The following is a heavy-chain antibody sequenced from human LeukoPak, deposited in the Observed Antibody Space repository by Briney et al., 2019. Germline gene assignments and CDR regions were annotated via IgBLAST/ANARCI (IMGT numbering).Heavy chain of an antibody. CDR3: AKGGGDDTYFDY. J-gene: IGHJ4*02. CDR2: IWYDGSNK. D-gene: IGHD2-21*02. CDR1: RFTFRSYC. Sequence: PGGSLLLSCAATRFTFRSYCMHWVRQAAGPGLAWVAVIWYDGSNKYYADSVKGRFTISRDNSKNTLYLQMNSLRAEDTAVYYCAKGGGDDTYFDYWGQGTLVTVSS. V-gene: IGHV3-33*08.